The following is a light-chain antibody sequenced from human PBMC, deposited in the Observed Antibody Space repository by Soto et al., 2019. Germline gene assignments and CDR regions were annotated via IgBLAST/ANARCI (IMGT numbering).Light chain of an antibody. CDR3: QQSYSTPIT. CDR1: QSISSY. CDR2: AAS. J-gene: IGKJ5*01. Sequence: DIQMTQSPSSLSASVGDRVTITCRASQSISSYLNWYQQKPGKAPKLLIYAASSLQSGVPSRFSGSRSGTDFTLTISSLQPEDFGTYYCQQSYSTPITFGQGTRLEIK. V-gene: IGKV1-39*01.